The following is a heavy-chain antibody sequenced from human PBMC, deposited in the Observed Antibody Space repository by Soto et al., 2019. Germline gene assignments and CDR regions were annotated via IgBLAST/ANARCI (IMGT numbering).Heavy chain of an antibody. CDR3: ARGQRGVGTTH. D-gene: IGHD3-10*01. V-gene: IGHV4-59*12. CDR2: IYYSGST. CDR1: GCSISSYY. J-gene: IGHJ4*02. Sequence: PSETLSLTCTVSGCSISSYYWSWIRQPPGKGLEWIGYIYYSGSTYYNPSLKSRVTISVDTSKNQFSLKLSSVTAADTAVYYCARGQRGVGTTHWGQGTLVTVSS.